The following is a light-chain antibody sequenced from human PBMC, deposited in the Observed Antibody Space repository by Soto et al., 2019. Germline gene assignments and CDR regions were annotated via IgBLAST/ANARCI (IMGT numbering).Light chain of an antibody. V-gene: IGLV2-14*01. CDR1: SIDVGGYNY. Sequence: QSVPTQPASVSGSPGQSITISCTGTSIDVGGYNYVSWYQQHPGKAPKLMIYEVSNRPSGVSNRFSGSKSGNTASLTISGLQAEDEADYYCSSYTSSSTVFGTGTKVTVL. CDR2: EVS. J-gene: IGLJ1*01. CDR3: SSYTSSSTV.